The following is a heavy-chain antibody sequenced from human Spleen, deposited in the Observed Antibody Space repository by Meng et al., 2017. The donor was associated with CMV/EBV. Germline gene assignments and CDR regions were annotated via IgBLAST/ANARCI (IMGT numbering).Heavy chain of an antibody. CDR1: GFTFSSYA. J-gene: IGHJ6*02. Sequence: ETLSLTCAASGFTFSSYAMSWVRQAPGKGLEWVSVISSGSFSRYYADSVRGRFTVSRDDAENSVYLQMDSLRAEDTAVYYCASLSIPGTIFYSGMDVWGQGTTVTVSS. CDR2: ISSGSFSR. V-gene: IGHV3-21*01. CDR3: ASLSIPGTIFYSGMDV. D-gene: IGHD2-8*01.